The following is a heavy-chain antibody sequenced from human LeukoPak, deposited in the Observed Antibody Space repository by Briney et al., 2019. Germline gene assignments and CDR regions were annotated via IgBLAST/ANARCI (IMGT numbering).Heavy chain of an antibody. CDR3: AREGSGYDFPGYYYYMDV. V-gene: IGHV1-18*01. J-gene: IGHJ6*03. CDR2: ISAYNGNT. D-gene: IGHD5-12*01. Sequence: GASVKVSCKASGYTFTSYDINWVRQATGQGLEWMGWISAYNGNTNYAQKLQGRVTMTTDTSTSTAYMELRSLRSDDTAVYYCAREGSGYDFPGYYYYMDVWGKGTTVTISS. CDR1: GYTFTSYD.